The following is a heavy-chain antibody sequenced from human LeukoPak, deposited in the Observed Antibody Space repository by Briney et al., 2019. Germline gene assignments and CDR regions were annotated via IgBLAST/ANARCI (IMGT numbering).Heavy chain of an antibody. CDR1: GGSISSSNW. D-gene: IGHD3-10*01. CDR2: IYHRGST. V-gene: IGHV4-4*02. J-gene: IGHJ4*02. Sequence: PSETLSLTCAVSGGSISSSNWWSWVRQPPGKGLEWIGEIYHRGSTNYNPSLKSRVTISVDKSKNQFSLKLSSVTAADTAVYYCARTAMVRGLVFDYWGQGTLVTVSS. CDR3: ARTAMVRGLVFDY.